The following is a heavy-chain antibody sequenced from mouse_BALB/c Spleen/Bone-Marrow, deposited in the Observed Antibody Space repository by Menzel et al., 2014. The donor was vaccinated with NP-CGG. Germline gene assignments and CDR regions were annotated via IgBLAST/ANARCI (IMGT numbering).Heavy chain of an antibody. D-gene: IGHD2-4*01. CDR2: ITYSGST. CDR3: AGIYDYDAVFAY. CDR1: GYSITSDYA. Sequence: EVMLVESGPGLVKPSQSLSLTCTVTGYSITSDYAWSWIRQFPGNKLEWMGYITYSGSTSYNPSLKSRISITRDTSKNQFFLQLNSVTTEDTATYFCAGIYDYDAVFAYWGQGTLVTVSA. V-gene: IGHV3-2*02. J-gene: IGHJ3*01.